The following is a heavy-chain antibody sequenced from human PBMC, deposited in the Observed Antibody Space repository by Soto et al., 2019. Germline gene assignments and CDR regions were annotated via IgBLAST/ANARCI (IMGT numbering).Heavy chain of an antibody. V-gene: IGHV3-15*01. J-gene: IGHJ4*02. CDR2: IKSKTDGGTT. Sequence: GGSLRLSCAASGFTFSNAWMSWVRQAPGKGLEWVGRIKSKTDGGTTDYAAPVKGRFTISRDDSKNTLYLQMNSLKTEDTAVYYCTTDAIVVVPAAMTYWGQGTLVTVSS. D-gene: IGHD2-2*01. CDR1: GFTFSNAW. CDR3: TTDAIVVVPAAMTY.